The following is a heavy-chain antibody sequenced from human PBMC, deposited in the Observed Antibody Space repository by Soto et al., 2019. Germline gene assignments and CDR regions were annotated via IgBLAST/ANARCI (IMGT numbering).Heavy chain of an antibody. CDR1: GYSFTSYW. J-gene: IGHJ4*02. D-gene: IGHD1-26*01. V-gene: IGHV5-51*01. CDR3: TSSGDLVGVTSFVY. Sequence: GESLKISCKGSGYSFTSYWIGWVRQMPGKGLEWMGIIYPGDSDTRYSPSFEGQVTISADKSITTAYLQWSSLKTEDTAVYYCTSSGDLVGVTSFVYWGQGTLVTVSS. CDR2: IYPGDSDT.